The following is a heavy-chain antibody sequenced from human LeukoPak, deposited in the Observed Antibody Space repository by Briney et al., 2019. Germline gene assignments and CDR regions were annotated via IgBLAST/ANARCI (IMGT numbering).Heavy chain of an antibody. CDR1: GGSISSYY. CDR3: ARHYDSSGYYRDAFDI. D-gene: IGHD3-22*01. Sequence: SETLSLTRTVSGGSISSYYWSWIRQPPGKGLEWIGYIYYSGSTNYNPSLKSRVTISVDTSKNQFSLKLSSVTAADTAVYYCARHYDSSGYYRDAFDIWGQGTTVTVSS. CDR2: IYYSGST. V-gene: IGHV4-59*08. J-gene: IGHJ3*02.